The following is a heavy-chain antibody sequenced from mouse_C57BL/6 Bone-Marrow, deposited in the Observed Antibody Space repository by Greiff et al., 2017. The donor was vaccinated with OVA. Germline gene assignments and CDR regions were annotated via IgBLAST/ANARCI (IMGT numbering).Heavy chain of an antibody. J-gene: IGHJ3*01. CDR1: GYTFTDHT. V-gene: IGHV1-78*01. CDR3: ADYYCSIYQAWFAY. CDR2: IYPSDGST. D-gene: IGHD1-1*01. Sequence: VQLQQSDAELVKPGASVKISCKVSGYTFTDHTIHWMKQRPEQGLEWIGYIYPSDGSTKYNEKFKGRATLTADKSSSTAYMQLNSLTSEDSAFYFCADYYCSIYQAWFAYWGQGTLVTVSA.